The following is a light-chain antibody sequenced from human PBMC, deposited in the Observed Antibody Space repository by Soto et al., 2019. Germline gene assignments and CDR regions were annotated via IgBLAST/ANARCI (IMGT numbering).Light chain of an antibody. Sequence: EIVMTQSPATLSVSPGERATLSCRASHSVRSNLAWYQQKPGQAPRLLIYGASTRATGIPARFSGSGSGTEFTLTISSLQSEDFAVYYCQQYNNWPLYTFGQGTKLEIK. CDR1: HSVRSN. CDR3: QQYNNWPLYT. CDR2: GAS. J-gene: IGKJ2*01. V-gene: IGKV3-15*01.